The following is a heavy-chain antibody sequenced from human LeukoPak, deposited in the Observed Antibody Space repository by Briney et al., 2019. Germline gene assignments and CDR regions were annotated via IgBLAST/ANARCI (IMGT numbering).Heavy chain of an antibody. V-gene: IGHV3-30*18. CDR2: ISYDGSNK. Sequence: GRSLRLSCAASGFTFSSYGMHWVRQAPGKGLEWVAVISYDGSNKYYADSVKGRFTISRDNSKNTLYLQMNSLRAEDTAVYYCAKRGSTVTTLSVSKNWFDPWGQGTLVTVSS. D-gene: IGHD4-17*01. J-gene: IGHJ5*02. CDR3: AKRGSTVTTLSVSKNWFDP. CDR1: GFTFSSYG.